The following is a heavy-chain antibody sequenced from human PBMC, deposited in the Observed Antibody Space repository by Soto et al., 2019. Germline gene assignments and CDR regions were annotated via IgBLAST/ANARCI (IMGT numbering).Heavy chain of an antibody. Sequence: GGSLRLSCAASGFTFSSYAMSWFRQAPGKGLEWVSAISGSGGSTYYADSVRGRFTISRDNSKNTLYLQMNSLRAEDTAVYYCAGSHSSSWYSTSYWGQGTLVTVS. CDR3: AGSHSSSWYSTSY. V-gene: IGHV3-23*01. CDR1: GFTFSSYA. CDR2: ISGSGGST. J-gene: IGHJ4*02. D-gene: IGHD6-13*01.